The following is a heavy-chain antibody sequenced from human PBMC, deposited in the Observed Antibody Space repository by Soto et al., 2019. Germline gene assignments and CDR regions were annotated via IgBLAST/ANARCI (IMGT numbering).Heavy chain of an antibody. CDR3: ARELGGNAWFDP. CDR2: ISSSGSTI. Sequence: RQAPGKGLEWVSYISSSGSTIYYADSVKGRFTISRDNAKNSLYLQMNSLRAEDTAVYYCARELGGNAWFDPWGQGTLVTVSS. V-gene: IGHV3-48*03. D-gene: IGHD2-15*01. J-gene: IGHJ5*02.